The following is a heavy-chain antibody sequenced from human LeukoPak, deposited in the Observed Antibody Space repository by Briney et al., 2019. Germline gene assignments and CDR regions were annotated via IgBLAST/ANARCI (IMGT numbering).Heavy chain of an antibody. CDR1: GGTISSYY. CDR2: IYYSGST. V-gene: IGHV4-59*01. Sequence: SETLSLTCAVSGGTISSYYWSWIRQPPGKGLEWIGYIYYSGSTNYNPSLKSRVTISVDTSTNKFSLKLSSVTTADTAVYYCARGHYYDKSGYRSPLHAFDIWGQGTMVTVSS. D-gene: IGHD3-22*01. CDR3: ARGHYYDKSGYRSPLHAFDI. J-gene: IGHJ3*02.